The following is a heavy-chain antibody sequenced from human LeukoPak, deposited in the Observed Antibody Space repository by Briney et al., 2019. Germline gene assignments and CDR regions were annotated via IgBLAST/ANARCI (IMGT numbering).Heavy chain of an antibody. D-gene: IGHD3-22*01. Sequence: SETLSLTCTVSGGSISGYYWSWIRQPAGKGLEWIGRIYISRGTTYNPSLRSRVIMSVDTSKNQFSLKLNSVTAADTAVYYCAKSNGYGLIDIWGQGTMVTVSS. J-gene: IGHJ3*02. V-gene: IGHV4-4*07. CDR1: GGSISGYY. CDR3: AKSNGYGLIDI. CDR2: IYISRGT.